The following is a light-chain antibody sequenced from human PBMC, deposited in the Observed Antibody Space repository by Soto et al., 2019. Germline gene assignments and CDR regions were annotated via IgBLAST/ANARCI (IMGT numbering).Light chain of an antibody. CDR1: SSDIGSVNY. CDR3: SSYTVNRDTLYV. Sequence: QSALTQPASVSGSPGQSITISCTGTSSDIGSVNYVSWYQQHPGKAPKVMIYEVSNRPSGVSNRFSGSKSGNTASLTISGLQAEDEADYYCSSYTVNRDTLYVFGTGTQLTVL. V-gene: IGLV2-14*01. CDR2: EVS. J-gene: IGLJ1*01.